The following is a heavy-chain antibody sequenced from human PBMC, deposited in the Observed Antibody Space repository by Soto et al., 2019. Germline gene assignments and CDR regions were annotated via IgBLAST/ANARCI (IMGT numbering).Heavy chain of an antibody. Sequence: ASVKVSCKASGYSFISYGIHWVRQAPGQGLEWMGWINVYNGYTNYAQNLQGRVTMTTDKSTGTAYMELRSLRSDDTAVYYCARYCSGGSCYGSYFDPWGQGTLVTVSS. CDR2: INVYNGYT. D-gene: IGHD2-15*01. J-gene: IGHJ5*02. V-gene: IGHV1-18*01. CDR3: ARYCSGGSCYGSYFDP. CDR1: GYSFISYG.